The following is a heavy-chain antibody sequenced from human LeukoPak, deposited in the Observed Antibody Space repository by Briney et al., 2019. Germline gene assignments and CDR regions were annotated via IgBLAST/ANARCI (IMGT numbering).Heavy chain of an antibody. CDR2: INPRDGST. J-gene: IGHJ4*02. D-gene: IGHD1-1*01. CDR3: AREGQQLGSFDY. V-gene: IGHV1-46*01. CDR1: GYSFTKHY. Sequence: PGASVKVSCKASGYSFTKHYIHWIRQAPGQGLEWMGIINPRDGSTNYAQKYQGRITMTTDTSTSTAYMDLSSLGSEDTAVHYCAREGQQLGSFDYWGQGTLVTVSS.